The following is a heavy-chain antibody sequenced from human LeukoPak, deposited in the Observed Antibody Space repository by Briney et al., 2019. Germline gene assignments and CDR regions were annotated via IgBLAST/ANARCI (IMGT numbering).Heavy chain of an antibody. CDR2: ISAYNGNT. CDR1: GYTFTSYG. V-gene: IGHV1-18*01. CDR3: ARVVRYCSSTSCYEDYYYYGMDV. D-gene: IGHD2-2*01. J-gene: IGHJ6*02. Sequence: ASVKVSCKASGYTFTSYGISWVRQAPGQGLEWMGWISAYNGNTNYAQKLQGRVTMTTDTSTSTAYMELSSLRSEDTAVYYCARVVRYCSSTSCYEDYYYYGMDVWGQGTTVTVSS.